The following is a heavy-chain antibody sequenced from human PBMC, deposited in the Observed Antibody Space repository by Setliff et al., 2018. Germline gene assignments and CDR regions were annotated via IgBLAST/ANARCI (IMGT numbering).Heavy chain of an antibody. V-gene: IGHV1-46*03. Sequence: GASVKVSCKTSGFTFTTFYIHWVRQAPGQGLEWMMMINPNGDRTTYAQKFQGRVTMTRDTSTSTVYMGLSSLRSEDTAVYYCARSTSWFSTNYWGQGTPVTVSS. CDR3: ARSTSWFSTNY. D-gene: IGHD2-2*01. J-gene: IGHJ4*02. CDR1: GFTFTTFY. CDR2: INPNGDRT.